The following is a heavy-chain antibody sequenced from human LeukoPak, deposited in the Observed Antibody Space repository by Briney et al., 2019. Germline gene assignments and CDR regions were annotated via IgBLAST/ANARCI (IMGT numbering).Heavy chain of an antibody. V-gene: IGHV4-59*01. D-gene: IGHD1-7*01. J-gene: IGHJ4*02. CDR2: IYYSGST. CDR1: GGSISSYY. Sequence: SETLSLTCTVSGGSISSYYWSWIRQPPGTGLEWIGYIYYSGSTNYNPSLKSRVTISVDTSKNQFSLKLSSVTAADTAVYYCARGPLSGGGTTEYWGQGTLVTVSS. CDR3: ARGPLSGGGTTEY.